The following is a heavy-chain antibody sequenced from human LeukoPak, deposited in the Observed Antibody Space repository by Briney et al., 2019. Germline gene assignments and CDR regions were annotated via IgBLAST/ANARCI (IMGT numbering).Heavy chain of an antibody. CDR3: AKDMGLQRYYFDY. D-gene: IGHD5-24*01. J-gene: IGHJ4*02. CDR1: GFTFSSYA. Sequence: PGGSLRLSCAASGFTFSSYAMSWVRQALGKGLEWVSAISGSGGSTYYADSVKGRFTISRDNSKNTLYLQMNSLRAEDTAVYYCAKDMGLQRYYFDYWGQGTLVTVSS. V-gene: IGHV3-23*01. CDR2: ISGSGGST.